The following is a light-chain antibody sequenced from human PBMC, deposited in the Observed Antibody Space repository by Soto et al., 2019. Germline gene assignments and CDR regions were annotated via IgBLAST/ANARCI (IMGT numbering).Light chain of an antibody. V-gene: IGKV1-39*01. CDR3: QQDYNFPRT. Sequence: DIQMTQSPSSLSASVGDRVTITCRASETIDTYLNWYQQKPGKAPRLLIYFASSLQSGVPVRFSGSGSGTEFTLTISSLQREDFATYFRQQDYNFPRTFGLGTKVDIK. CDR1: ETIDTY. J-gene: IGKJ1*01. CDR2: FAS.